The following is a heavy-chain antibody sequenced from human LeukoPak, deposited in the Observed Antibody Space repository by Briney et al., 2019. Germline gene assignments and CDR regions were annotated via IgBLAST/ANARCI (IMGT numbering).Heavy chain of an antibody. J-gene: IGHJ5*02. D-gene: IGHD6-13*01. CDR1: GFTFSSYW. CDR2: IKQDGSEK. V-gene: IGHV3-7*04. Sequence: GGSLRLSCAASGFTFSSYWMNWVRQAPGKGLEWVANIKQDGSEKYYVDSVKGRFTISRDNAKNSLYLQMNSLRAEDTAVYYCARGHSSSPNWFDPWGQGTLVTVSS. CDR3: ARGHSSSPNWFDP.